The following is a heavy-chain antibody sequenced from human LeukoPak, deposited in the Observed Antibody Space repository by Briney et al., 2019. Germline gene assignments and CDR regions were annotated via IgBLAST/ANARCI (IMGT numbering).Heavy chain of an antibody. D-gene: IGHD2-2*01. CDR1: GYTFTGYY. Sequence: EASVKVSCKASGYTFTGYYMHWVQQAPGQGLEWMGRINPNSGGTNYAQKFQGRVTMTRDTSISTAYMELSRLRSDDTAVYYCARELIVVPASGGMDVWGQGTTVTVSS. V-gene: IGHV1-2*06. CDR2: INPNSGGT. J-gene: IGHJ6*02. CDR3: ARELIVVPASGGMDV.